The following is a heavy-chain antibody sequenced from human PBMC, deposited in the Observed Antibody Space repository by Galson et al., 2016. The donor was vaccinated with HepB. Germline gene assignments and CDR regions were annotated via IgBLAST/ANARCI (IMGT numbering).Heavy chain of an antibody. D-gene: IGHD2-21*01. J-gene: IGHJ4*02. V-gene: IGHV3-23*01. CDR1: GFTFSVYA. CDR3: AKEFVATGAVVGDY. CDR2: ISNSGSTT. Sequence: SLRLSCAASGFTFSVYAMHWVRQAPGKGLEWVSAISNSGSTTYYADSVKGRFTISRDNSKNTLYLQMNSLRVEDTALYYCAKEFVATGAVVGDYWGQGTLVTVSS.